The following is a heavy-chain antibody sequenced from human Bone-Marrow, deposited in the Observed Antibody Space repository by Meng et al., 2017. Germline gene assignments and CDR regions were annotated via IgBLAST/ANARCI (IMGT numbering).Heavy chain of an antibody. V-gene: IGHV4-4*02. CDR2: IQQSWST. CDR1: GGPFSQCYC. CDR3: ARPDYGDYLYYFDY. Sequence: VPPPGWCRRPDEPSGSLSLTRRVSGGPFSQCYCPRWVRQSHRKGLGEVGEIQQSWSTNYNPSLKSRVTISVDKSKNQFSLKLSSVTAADTAVYYCARPDYGDYLYYFDYWGQGALVTVSS. J-gene: IGHJ4*02. D-gene: IGHD4-17*01.